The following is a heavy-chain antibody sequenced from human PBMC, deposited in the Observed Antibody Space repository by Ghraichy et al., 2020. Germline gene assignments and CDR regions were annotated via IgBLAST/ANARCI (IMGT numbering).Heavy chain of an antibody. CDR2: ISSSSSTI. CDR3: ARDREVYGSGSYAYDY. CDR1: GFTFSSYS. J-gene: IGHJ4*02. V-gene: IGHV3-48*02. D-gene: IGHD3-10*01. Sequence: GESLNISCAASGFTFSSYSMNWVRQAPGKGLEWVSYISSSSSTIYYADSVKGRFTISRDNAKNSLYLQMNSLRDEDTAVYYCARDREVYGSGSYAYDYWGQGTLVTVSS.